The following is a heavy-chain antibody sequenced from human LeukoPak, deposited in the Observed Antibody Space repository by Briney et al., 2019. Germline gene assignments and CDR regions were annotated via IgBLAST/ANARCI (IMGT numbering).Heavy chain of an antibody. CDR2: IYTSGST. J-gene: IGHJ2*01. Sequence: SETLSLTCTVSGCTISSGSYYWRWIRQPAEKGLEWIGRIYTSGSTNYTPSLKSRVTISVDTSKNQFSLQLSSVTAADTAVYYCARAQYSSSWYFDLWGRGTLVTVSS. V-gene: IGHV4-61*02. CDR1: GCTISSGSYY. D-gene: IGHD6-13*01. CDR3: ARAQYSSSWYFDL.